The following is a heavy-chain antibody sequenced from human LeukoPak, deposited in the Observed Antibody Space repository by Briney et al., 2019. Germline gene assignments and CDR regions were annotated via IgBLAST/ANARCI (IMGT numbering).Heavy chain of an antibody. CDR2: ISDDGKKA. J-gene: IGHJ4*02. V-gene: IGHV3-74*01. CDR3: AASFRITGTTYYY. CDR1: GFTFTSHW. D-gene: IGHD1-20*01. Sequence: GGSLRLSCAESGFTFTSHWMHWVRQAPGKGLVWVSHISDDGKKANYADSVKGRFTISRDAAKNTLHLQMDSLRVEDTAVYYCAASFRITGTTYYYWGQGTMVTVSS.